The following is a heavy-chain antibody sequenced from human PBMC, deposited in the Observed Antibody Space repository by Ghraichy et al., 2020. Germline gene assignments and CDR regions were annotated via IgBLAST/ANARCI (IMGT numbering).Heavy chain of an antibody. J-gene: IGHJ3*02. CDR1: GFTFSSYA. V-gene: IGHV3-23*01. D-gene: IGHD3-22*01. CDR2: ISGSGGST. Sequence: GESLNISCAASGFTFSSYAMSWVRQAPGKGLEWVSAISGSGGSTYYADSVKGRFTISRDNSKNTLYLQMNSLRAEDTAVYYCAKGDYYYDSSGYAFDIWGQGTMVTVSS. CDR3: AKGDYYYDSSGYAFDI.